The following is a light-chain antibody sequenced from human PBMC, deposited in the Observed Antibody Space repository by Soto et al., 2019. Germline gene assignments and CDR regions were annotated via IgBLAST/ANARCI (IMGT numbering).Light chain of an antibody. CDR2: EVS. CDR1: RRDIGGYDF. V-gene: IGLV2-8*01. CDR3: CSFAGGTNLV. Sequence: HSVLIQPPSASGSPGQSVTISCTGTRRDIGGYDFVSWYQQHPGKAPKLMISEVSKRPSGVPDRFSGSKSGNTASLTISGLQTDDEADYYCCSFAGGTNLVFGTGTKLTVL. J-gene: IGLJ1*01.